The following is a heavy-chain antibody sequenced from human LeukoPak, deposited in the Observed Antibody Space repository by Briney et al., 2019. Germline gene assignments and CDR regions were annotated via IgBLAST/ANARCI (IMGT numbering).Heavy chain of an antibody. D-gene: IGHD1-14*01. CDR3: ARTGGTATDALDI. Sequence: GRSLRLSCAASGFTFSNYGMHWVRQAPGKGLEWVAVIWYDGSRKSCADSVKGRFTISRDNSKNMLYLQMNSLSAEDTAVYYCARTGGTATDALDIWGQGTKVTVSS. CDR2: IWYDGSRK. J-gene: IGHJ3*02. CDR1: GFTFSNYG. V-gene: IGHV3-33*01.